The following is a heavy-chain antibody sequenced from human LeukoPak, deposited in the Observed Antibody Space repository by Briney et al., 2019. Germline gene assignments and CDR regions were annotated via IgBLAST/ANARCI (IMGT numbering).Heavy chain of an antibody. Sequence: PGGSLRLSCAASGFTVSSNYMSWVRQAPGKVLEWVSVIYSGGSTYYADSVKGRFTISRDNSKNTLYLQMNSLRAEDTAVYYWARERGDYYFDYWGQGTLVTGSS. CDR1: GFTVSSNY. CDR2: IYSGGST. J-gene: IGHJ4*02. D-gene: IGHD2-21*02. CDR3: ARERGDYYFDY. V-gene: IGHV3-66*01.